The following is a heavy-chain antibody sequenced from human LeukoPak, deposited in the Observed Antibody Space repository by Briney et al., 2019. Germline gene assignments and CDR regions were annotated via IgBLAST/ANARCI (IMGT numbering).Heavy chain of an antibody. CDR3: ARRSGVWYFDY. V-gene: IGHV4-39*01. J-gene: IGHJ4*02. D-gene: IGHD3-3*01. Sequence: PSETLSLTCTVSGGSITTHANYWAWIRQPPGRGLEWIGGVHYTGNTYSNTPLKSRVTMSVDTSKNQFSLNLSSVTAADTAVYYCARRSGVWYFDYWGRGILVTVSP. CDR1: GGSITTHANY. CDR2: VHYTGNT.